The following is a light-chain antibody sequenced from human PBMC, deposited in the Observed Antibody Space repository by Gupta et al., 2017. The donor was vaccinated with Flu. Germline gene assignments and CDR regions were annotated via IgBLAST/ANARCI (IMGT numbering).Light chain of an antibody. CDR2: DAS. CDR3: QQRINWPLT. CDR1: QSVSSY. J-gene: IGKJ4*01. V-gene: IGKV3-11*01. Sequence: PATLSLSPGERATLSCRASQSVSSYLAWYQQKPGQAPRLLIYDASNRATGIPAKFSGSGSGTDFTLTISSLEPEDFAVYYCQQRINWPLTFGGGTKVEIK.